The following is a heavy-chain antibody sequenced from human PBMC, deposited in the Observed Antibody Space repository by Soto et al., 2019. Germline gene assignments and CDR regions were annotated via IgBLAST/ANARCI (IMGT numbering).Heavy chain of an antibody. D-gene: IGHD4-4*01. CDR3: ARVYTVTRYNWFDP. CDR2: INHSGST. J-gene: IGHJ5*02. V-gene: IGHV4-34*01. CDR1: GGSFSGYY. Sequence: SETLSLTCAVYGGSFSGYYWSWIRQPPGKGLEWIGEINHSGSTNYNPSLKSRVTISVDTSKNQFSLKLSSLTAADTAVYYCARVYTVTRYNWFDPWGQGTLVTAPQ.